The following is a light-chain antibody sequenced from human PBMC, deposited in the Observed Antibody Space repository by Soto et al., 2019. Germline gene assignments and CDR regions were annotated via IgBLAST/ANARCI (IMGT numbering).Light chain of an antibody. Sequence: IPMTQSPSPLSASVGARVTITCRARQSISSWLAWSPQKPGKAPKLLSYDASRLDSGVPSRFSGSGSGTEFTLTISSLQPEDFATYYCQQYNSSPWTFGQGTKVEIK. CDR2: DAS. CDR3: QQYNSSPWT. V-gene: IGKV1-5*01. J-gene: IGKJ1*01. CDR1: QSISSW.